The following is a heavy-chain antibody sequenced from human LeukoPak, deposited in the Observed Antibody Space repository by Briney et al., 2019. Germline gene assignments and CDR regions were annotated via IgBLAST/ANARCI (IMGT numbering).Heavy chain of an antibody. J-gene: IGHJ4*02. CDR1: GYSISSTNW. D-gene: IGHD3-22*01. V-gene: IGHV4-4*02. CDR2: IYHSGST. CDR3: ARGGARDSSGYYEGGPFDY. Sequence: SETLSLICTVSGYSISSTNWWSWVRQPPGKGLEWIGEIYHSGSTNYNPSLKSRVTISVDKSKNQFSLKLNSVTAVDTAVYYCARGGARDSSGYYEGGPFDYRGQGTLVTVSS.